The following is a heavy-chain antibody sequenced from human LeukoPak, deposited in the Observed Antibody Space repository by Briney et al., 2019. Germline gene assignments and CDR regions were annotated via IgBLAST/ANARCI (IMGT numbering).Heavy chain of an antibody. CDR1: GFTFSSYA. V-gene: IGHV3-23*01. CDR3: AKDPHYDFWSGNSFDY. J-gene: IGHJ4*02. Sequence: GGSLRLACAASGFTFSSYAMSWVRQAPGKGLEWVSATSGSGISTYYADSVRGRFTISRDNSKNTLYLQMNSLRAEDTAVYYCAKDPHYDFWSGNSFDYWGQGTLVTVSS. CDR2: TSGSGIST. D-gene: IGHD3-3*01.